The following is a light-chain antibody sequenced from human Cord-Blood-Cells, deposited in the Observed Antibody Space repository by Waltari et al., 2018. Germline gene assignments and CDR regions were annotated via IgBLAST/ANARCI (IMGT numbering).Light chain of an antibody. J-gene: IGLJ3*02. CDR1: SSDVGGYNY. CDR2: DVS. V-gene: IGLV2-11*01. CDR3: CSYAGSYTNWV. Sequence: QSALTQSRSVSGSPGQSVTISCTGTSSDVGGYNYVSWYQQHPGKAPKLMIYDVSKRPSGVPDRFSGSKSGNTASLTISGLQAEDEADYYCCSYAGSYTNWVFGGGTKLTVL.